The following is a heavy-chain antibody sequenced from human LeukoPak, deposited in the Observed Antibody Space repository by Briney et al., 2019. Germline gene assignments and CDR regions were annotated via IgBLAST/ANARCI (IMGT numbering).Heavy chain of an antibody. J-gene: IGHJ5*02. CDR2: IYHSGST. CDR1: GYSISSGYY. Sequence: SETLSLTCTVSGYSISSGYYWGWIRQPPGKGLEWIGSIYHSGSTYYNPSLKSRVTISVDTSKNQFSLKLSSVTAADTAVYYCARGGWGSYYWFDPWGQGTLVTVSS. D-gene: IGHD1-26*01. CDR3: ARGGWGSYYWFDP. V-gene: IGHV4-38-2*02.